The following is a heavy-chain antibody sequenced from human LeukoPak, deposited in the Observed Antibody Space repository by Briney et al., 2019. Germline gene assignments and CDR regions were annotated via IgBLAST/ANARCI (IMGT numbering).Heavy chain of an antibody. D-gene: IGHD2-2*01. CDR3: ASPKYCSSTSCSDAFDI. V-gene: IGHV1-69*05. CDR1: GGTFSSYA. Sequence: SVKVSCKASGGTFSSYAISWVRQAPGQGLEWMGGIIPIFGTANYAQKFQGRVTITTDESTSTAYMELSSLRSEDTAVYYCASPKYCSSTSCSDAFDIWGQGTMVTVSS. J-gene: IGHJ3*02. CDR2: IIPIFGTA.